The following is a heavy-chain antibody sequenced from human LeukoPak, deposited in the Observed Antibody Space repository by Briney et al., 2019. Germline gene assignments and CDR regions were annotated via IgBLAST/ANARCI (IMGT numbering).Heavy chain of an antibody. CDR3: AGSFGSDYYSYMYV. J-gene: IGHJ6*03. V-gene: IGHV1-2*02. CDR2: INPNSGGT. Sequence: ASVTVSCKASGYTFTGYYMHWVRQAPGQGLEWMGWINPNSGGTNYAQKFQGRVTMTRDTSISTAYMELSRLRSDDTAVYYCAGSFGSDYYSYMYVSGKGATVTVSS. D-gene: IGHD2/OR15-2a*01. CDR1: GYTFTGYY.